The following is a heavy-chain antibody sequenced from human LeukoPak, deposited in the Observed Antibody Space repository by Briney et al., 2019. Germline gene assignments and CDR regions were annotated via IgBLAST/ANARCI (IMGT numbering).Heavy chain of an antibody. CDR3: ARGVGGSSY. V-gene: IGHV4-59*01. CDR1: GGSIGSYY. J-gene: IGHJ4*02. Sequence: PSETLSLTCTVSGGSIGSYYWSWIRQPPGKGLEWIGYIYYSGSTNYNPSLKSRVTISVDTSKNQFSLKLRSVTAADTAVYYCARGVGGSSYWGQGTLVTVSS. D-gene: IGHD1-26*01. CDR2: IYYSGST.